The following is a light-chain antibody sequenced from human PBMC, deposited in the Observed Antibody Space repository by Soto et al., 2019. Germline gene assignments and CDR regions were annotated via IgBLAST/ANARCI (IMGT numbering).Light chain of an antibody. CDR2: TNN. CDR1: DSNIGRNY. V-gene: IGLV1-47*01. Sequence: QSVLTQPPSASGTPGQRVTISCSGSDSNIGRNYVYWYQQLPGTAPKLLIHTNNQRPSGIPDRFSGSKSGASASLAISGLRSEDEADYYCSSWDDSLSGRVFGGGTQLTVL. CDR3: SSWDDSLSGRV. J-gene: IGLJ3*02.